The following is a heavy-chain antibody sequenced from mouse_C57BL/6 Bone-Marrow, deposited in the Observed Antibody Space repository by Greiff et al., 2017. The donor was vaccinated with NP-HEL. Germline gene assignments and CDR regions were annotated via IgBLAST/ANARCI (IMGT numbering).Heavy chain of an antibody. CDR1: GYTFTDYE. V-gene: IGHV1-15*01. CDR3: TRDHYYGSSYY. CDR2: IDPETGGT. D-gene: IGHD1-1*01. J-gene: IGHJ2*01. Sequence: VQLVESGAELVRPGASVTLSCKASGYTFTDYEMHWVKQTPVHGLEWIGAIDPETGGTAYNQKFKGKAILTADKSSSTAYMELRSLTSEDSAVYYCTRDHYYGSSYYWGQGTTLTVSS.